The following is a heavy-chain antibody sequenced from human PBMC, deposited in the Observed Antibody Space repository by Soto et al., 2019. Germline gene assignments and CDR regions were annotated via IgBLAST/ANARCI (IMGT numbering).Heavy chain of an antibody. CDR1: GFTFSNYC. CDR3: TKRRNVLRFLEWSSGMEV. D-gene: IGHD3-3*01. CDR2: ISDDGSNK. Sequence: SLRLSCAASGFTFSNYCMHWVRHSPVNGLEWVAFISDDGSNKYYADSMKGRFTMSRDNSKSTLYLQMNSLRVEDTAVYYCTKRRNVLRFLEWSSGMEVWGQGTTVTVSS. J-gene: IGHJ6*02. V-gene: IGHV3-30*18.